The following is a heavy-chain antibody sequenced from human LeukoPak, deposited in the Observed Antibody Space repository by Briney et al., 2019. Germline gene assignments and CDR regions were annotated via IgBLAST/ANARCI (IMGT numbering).Heavy chain of an antibody. CDR2: ISGSGGST. D-gene: IGHD2-2*01. J-gene: IGHJ4*02. V-gene: IGHV3-23*01. CDR1: GFTFSSYA. Sequence: GGSLRLSCAASGFTFSSYAMSWVRQAPGKGLEWVSAISGSGGSTYYADSVKGRFTISRDNSKNTLYLQMNSLRAEDTAVYYCAKNHRVVPAARVDYWGQGTLVTVSS. CDR3: AKNHRVVPAARVDY.